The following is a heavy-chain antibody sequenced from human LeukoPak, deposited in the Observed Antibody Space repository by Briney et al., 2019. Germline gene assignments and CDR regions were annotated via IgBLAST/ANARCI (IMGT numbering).Heavy chain of an antibody. CDR3: AKDIGDDYGDWSAFDI. V-gene: IGHV3-23*01. D-gene: IGHD4-17*01. CDR2: ISGSGGST. CDR1: GFTFSSYE. Sequence: PGGSLRLSCAASGFTFSSYEMNWVRQAPGKGLEWVSAISGSGGSTYYADSVKGRFTISRDNSKNTLYLQMNSLRAEDTAVYYCAKDIGDDYGDWSAFDIWGQGTMVTVSS. J-gene: IGHJ3*02.